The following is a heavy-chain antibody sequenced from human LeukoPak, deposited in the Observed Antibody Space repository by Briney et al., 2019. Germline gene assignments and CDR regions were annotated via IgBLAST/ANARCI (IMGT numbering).Heavy chain of an antibody. CDR1: GYTFTGHY. V-gene: IGHV1-2*02. D-gene: IGHD5/OR15-5a*01. CDR3: GRDAGSGLIMLLVSSLDY. CDR2: INPNSGGT. Sequence: ASVKVSCEASGYTFTGHYMHWVRQAPGQGLEWMGWINPNSGGTNYAQKFQGRVTMTRDTSISTAYMELRRLTYDDTAVYYCGRDAGSGLIMLLVSSLDYWGQGTLVTVSS. J-gene: IGHJ4*02.